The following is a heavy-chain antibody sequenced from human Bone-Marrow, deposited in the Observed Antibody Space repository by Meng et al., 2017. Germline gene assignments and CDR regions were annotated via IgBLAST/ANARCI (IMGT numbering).Heavy chain of an antibody. V-gene: IGHV1-2*06. D-gene: IGHD6-13*01. CDR3: ARDEDISAAGKLFGDY. Sequence: QGQLGQSGPEVKKPGALVKLSCKPSGYTFAAYWIHWLRQAPGQGLEWMGRIDPNNDHTQYAQNFQGRVTMTSDTSISTVYMELNGLRSDDTAVYYCARDEDISAAGKLFGDYWGQGTLVTVSS. CDR2: IDPNNDHT. J-gene: IGHJ4*02. CDR1: GYTFAAYW.